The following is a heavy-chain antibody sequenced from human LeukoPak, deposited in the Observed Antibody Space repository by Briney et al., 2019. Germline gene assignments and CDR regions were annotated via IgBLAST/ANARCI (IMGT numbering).Heavy chain of an antibody. V-gene: IGHV1-8*01. CDR3: ARGGLKYYYDSSPFDP. CDR1: GYTFTSYD. CDR2: MNPNSGNT. J-gene: IGHJ5*02. D-gene: IGHD3-22*01. Sequence: ASVKVSCKASGYTFTSYDINWVRQATGQGLEWMGWMNPNSGNTGYAQKFQGRVTMTRNTSISTAYMELSSLRSEDTAVYYCARGGLKYYYDSSPFDPWGQETLVTVSS.